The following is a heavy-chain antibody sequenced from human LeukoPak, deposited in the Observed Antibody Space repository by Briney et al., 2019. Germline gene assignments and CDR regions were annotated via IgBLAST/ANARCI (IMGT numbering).Heavy chain of an antibody. J-gene: IGHJ6*03. Sequence: GGSLRLSCAASGFTFSSYGMHWVRQAPGKGLEWVAVIWYDGSNKYYADSVKGRFTISRDYSKNTLYLQMNSLRAEDTAVYYCARDQSDFWSIGYYYMDVWGKGTTVTVSS. CDR3: ARDQSDFWSIGYYYMDV. CDR2: IWYDGSNK. D-gene: IGHD3-3*01. CDR1: GFTFSSYG. V-gene: IGHV3-33*01.